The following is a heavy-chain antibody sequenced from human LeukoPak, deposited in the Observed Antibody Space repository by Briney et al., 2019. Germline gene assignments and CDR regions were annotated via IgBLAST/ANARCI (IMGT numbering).Heavy chain of an antibody. J-gene: IGHJ4*02. CDR3: ATSQVFGQWLVWVDFDY. V-gene: IGHV3-30*03. Sequence: PGGSLRLSCAASGFTFSSYAMSWVRQAPGKGLEWVAVISYDGSNKYYADSVKGRFTISRDNSKNTLYLQMNSLRAEDTAVYYCATSQVFGQWLVWVDFDYWGQGTLVTVSS. D-gene: IGHD6-19*01. CDR1: GFTFSSYA. CDR2: ISYDGSNK.